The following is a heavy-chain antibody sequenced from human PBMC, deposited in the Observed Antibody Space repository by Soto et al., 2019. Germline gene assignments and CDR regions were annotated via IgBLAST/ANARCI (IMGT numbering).Heavy chain of an antibody. CDR1: GDSVSSNSAA. D-gene: IGHD6-6*01. Sequence: SPTLSLTCAISGDSVSSNSAAWNWIRQSPSRGLEWLGRTYYRSKWYNDYAVSVKSRITINPDTSKNQFSLQLNSVTPEDTAVYSSARDRYTSSSNNWFDPWGQGTLGTVS. CDR2: TYYRSKWYN. CDR3: ARDRYTSSSNNWFDP. J-gene: IGHJ5*02. V-gene: IGHV6-1*01.